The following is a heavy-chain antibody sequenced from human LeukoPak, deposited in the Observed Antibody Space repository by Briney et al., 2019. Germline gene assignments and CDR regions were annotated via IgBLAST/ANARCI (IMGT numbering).Heavy chain of an antibody. CDR2: ISYSGST. V-gene: IGHV4-59*08. Sequence: PSETLSLTCTVSGDSISSYSWSWIRQPPGKGLDWIGYISYSGSTNYNPSLKSRVTISLDTSKNQFSLKVNSVTAADTALYYCARHDVITGLNFFGKWGQGALVTVSS. J-gene: IGHJ4*02. D-gene: IGHD1-14*01. CDR3: ARHDVITGLNFFGK. CDR1: GDSISSYS.